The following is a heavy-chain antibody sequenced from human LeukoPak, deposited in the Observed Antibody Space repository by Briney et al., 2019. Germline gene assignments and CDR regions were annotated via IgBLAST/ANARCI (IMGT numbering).Heavy chain of an antibody. CDR3: ARVRCSSTSCYSERLGWFDP. V-gene: IGHV3-21*01. J-gene: IGHJ5*02. Sequence: PGGSLRLSCAASGFTFSSYSMNWVRQAPGKGLEWVSSISSSSYIYYADSVKGRFTISRDNAKNSLYLQMNSLRAEDTAVYYCARVRCSSTSCYSERLGWFDPWGQGTLVTVSS. CDR2: ISSSSYI. CDR1: GFTFSSYS. D-gene: IGHD2-2*01.